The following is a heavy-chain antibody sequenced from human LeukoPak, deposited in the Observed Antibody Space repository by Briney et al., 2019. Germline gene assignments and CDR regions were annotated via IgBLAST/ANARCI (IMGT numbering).Heavy chain of an antibody. CDR1: GGSISSYY. D-gene: IGHD5-12*01. CDR3: AREGYSPYRLTYANHAFDI. V-gene: IGHV4-59*01. J-gene: IGHJ3*02. CDR2: IHNSGST. Sequence: SETLSLTCTVSGGSISSYYWSWIRQSPGKGLEWIGYIHNSGSTNYNPSLKSRVTISVDTSKNQFPLKLSSVTAADTAVYYCAREGYSPYRLTYANHAFDIWGQGTMVTVSS.